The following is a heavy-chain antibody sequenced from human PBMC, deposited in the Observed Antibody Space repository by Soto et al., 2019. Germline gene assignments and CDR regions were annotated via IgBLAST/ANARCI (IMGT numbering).Heavy chain of an antibody. D-gene: IGHD2-21*02. CDR3: ARSAYCGSGCYYYFDY. CDR2: MYKSGNT. Sequence: PSETLSLTCTVSGGDISNYYWRWIRQAPGRGLEWIGYMYKSGNTNYNSSLRSRVTISVDTSKRQLSLKLNSVTVADTAVYYCARSAYCGSGCYYYFDYWGPGTLVTVSS. V-gene: IGHV4-59*01. J-gene: IGHJ4*02. CDR1: GGDISNYY.